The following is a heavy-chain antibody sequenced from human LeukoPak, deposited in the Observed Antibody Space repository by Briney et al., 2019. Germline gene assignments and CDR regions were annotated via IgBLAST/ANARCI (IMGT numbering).Heavy chain of an antibody. CDR1: GYTFTSYG. V-gene: IGHV1-18*01. CDR2: ISAYNGNT. J-gene: IGHJ4*02. Sequence: ASVKVSCKASGYTFTSYGISWVRHAPGQGLEWLGWISAYNGNTDYAQKLQGRVTMTTDTSTSTAYMELRSLRSDDTALYYCARDEVYGSGRYPAVWGQGTLVTVSS. CDR3: ARDEVYGSGRYPAV. D-gene: IGHD3-10*01.